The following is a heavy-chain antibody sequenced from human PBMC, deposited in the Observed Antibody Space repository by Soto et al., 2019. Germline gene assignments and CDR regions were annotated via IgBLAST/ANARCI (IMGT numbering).Heavy chain of an antibody. D-gene: IGHD2-15*01. CDR3: GRGRSGQIVVFY. V-gene: IGHV1-2*02. Sequence: ASVKVSCKASGYTFTGHYVHWVRQAPEQGPEWMGEIGPESGATRYAQKFQGRVTMTRDMSITTVYMELNNLSPDDTAVYYCGRGRSGQIVVFYWGQGTPVTVSS. CDR1: GYTFTGHY. CDR2: IGPESGAT. J-gene: IGHJ4*02.